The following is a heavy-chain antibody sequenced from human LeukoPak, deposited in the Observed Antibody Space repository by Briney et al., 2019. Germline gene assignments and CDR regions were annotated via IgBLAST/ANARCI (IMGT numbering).Heavy chain of an antibody. CDR1: GGSISSSSYY. CDR3: ARLLYRDFDY. D-gene: IGHD3-16*01. CDR2: IYYSGST. V-gene: IGHV4-39*07. J-gene: IGHJ4*02. Sequence: SETLSLTCTVSGGSISSSSYYWGWIRQPPGKGLEWIGSIYYSGSTYYNPSLKSRVTISVDTSKNQFSLKLSSVTAADTAVYYCARLLYRDFDYWGQGTLVTVSS.